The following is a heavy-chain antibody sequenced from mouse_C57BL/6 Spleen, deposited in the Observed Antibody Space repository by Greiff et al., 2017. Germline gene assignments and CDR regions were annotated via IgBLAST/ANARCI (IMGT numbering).Heavy chain of an antibody. Sequence: QVQLQQPGAELVKPGASVKLSCKASGYTFTSYWMHWVKQRPGQGLEWIGMIHPNSGSTNYNEKFKSKATLTVDKSSSTAYIQLSSLTSEDSAVYYCAREGITTGDYWGQGTTLTVSS. CDR3: AREGITTGDY. D-gene: IGHD1-1*01. J-gene: IGHJ2*01. V-gene: IGHV1-64*01. CDR1: GYTFTSYW. CDR2: IHPNSGST.